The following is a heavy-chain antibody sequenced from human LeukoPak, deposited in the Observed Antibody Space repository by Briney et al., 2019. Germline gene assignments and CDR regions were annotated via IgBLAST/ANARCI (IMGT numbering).Heavy chain of an antibody. CDR3: ARTRGSWVAFDI. Sequence: ASVKVSCKASGYTFTGYYMHWVRQAPGQGLEWMGWINPNSGGTNYAQKFQGRVTMTRDTSISTAYMELSRLRSDDTAVYYCARTRGSWVAFDIWGQGTMVTVSS. D-gene: IGHD1-26*01. J-gene: IGHJ3*02. CDR2: INPNSGGT. V-gene: IGHV1-2*02. CDR1: GYTFTGYY.